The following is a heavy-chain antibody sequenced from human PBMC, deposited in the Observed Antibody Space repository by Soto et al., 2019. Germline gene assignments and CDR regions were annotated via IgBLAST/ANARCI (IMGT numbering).Heavy chain of an antibody. J-gene: IGHJ4*02. CDR1: KFTFSSYA. V-gene: IGHV3-23*01. Sequence: PGGSLRLSCAASKFTFSSYAMTWVRQAPGKGLEWVSGVSGNGDSTYYADSVKGRFTISRDNSKNTLYLQMNSLRAEDTAVYYCAKGPRIIYFDSWGQGTLVTVSS. CDR2: VSGNGDST. D-gene: IGHD2-15*01. CDR3: AKGPRIIYFDS.